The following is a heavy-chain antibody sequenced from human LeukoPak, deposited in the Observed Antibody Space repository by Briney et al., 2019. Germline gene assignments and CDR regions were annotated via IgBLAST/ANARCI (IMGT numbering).Heavy chain of an antibody. CDR1: GFTFSNYG. D-gene: IGHD6-13*01. CDR2: FSGSGGST. Sequence: GGSLRFSCAASGFTFSNYGMNWVRQAPGKGLDWVSVFSGSGGSTYYADSVKGRFTISRDNSKNTLYLQMNSLRAEDTAVYYCAKVYSPTYYYYYYMDVWGKGTTVTVSS. CDR3: AKVYSPTYYYYYYMDV. V-gene: IGHV3-23*01. J-gene: IGHJ6*03.